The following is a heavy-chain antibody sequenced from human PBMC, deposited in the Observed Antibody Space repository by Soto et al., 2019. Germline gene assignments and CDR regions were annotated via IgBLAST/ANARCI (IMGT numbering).Heavy chain of an antibody. D-gene: IGHD3-22*01. J-gene: IGHJ5*02. CDR1: GGSVSSGSYY. CDR3: ARVPYYYDSSGYLRAWFDP. V-gene: IGHV4-61*01. Sequence: QVQLQESGPGLVKPSETLSLTCTVSGGSVSSGSYYWSWIRQPPGKGLEWIGYIYYSGSTNYNPSLKSRVTISVDTSKNQFSLKLSSVTAADTAVYYCARVPYYYDSSGYLRAWFDPWGQGTLVTVSS. CDR2: IYYSGST.